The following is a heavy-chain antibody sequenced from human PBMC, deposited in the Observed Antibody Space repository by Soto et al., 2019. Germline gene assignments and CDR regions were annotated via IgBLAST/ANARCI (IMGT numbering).Heavy chain of an antibody. CDR3: VRVGSVSYSWRDP. D-gene: IGHD1-26*01. CDR2: INTDGGTT. CDR1: GFTFSSYW. V-gene: IGHV3-74*01. J-gene: IGHJ5*02. Sequence: EVQLEESGGDLVQPGGSLRLSCAASGFTFSSYWMHWVRQAPGKGLVWVSRINTDGGTTTYAESVKGRFTISRDNARNTVYLQMNSLRPEDTALYYCVRVGSVSYSWRDPWGQGTLVTVSS.